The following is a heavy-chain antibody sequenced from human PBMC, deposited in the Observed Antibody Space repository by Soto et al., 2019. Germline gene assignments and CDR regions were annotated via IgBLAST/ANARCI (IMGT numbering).Heavy chain of an antibody. CDR2: INHSGST. CDR3: ARGTDTAMVTGWSDP. CDR1: GGSFSGYY. V-gene: IGHV4-34*01. J-gene: IGHJ5*02. D-gene: IGHD5-18*01. Sequence: QVQLQQWGAGLLKPSETLSLTCAVYGGSFSGYYWSWIRQPPGKGLEWIGEINHSGSTNYNPSLKSRVTISVDTSKNQFSLKLSSVTAADTAVYYCARGTDTAMVTGWSDPWGQGTLVTVSS.